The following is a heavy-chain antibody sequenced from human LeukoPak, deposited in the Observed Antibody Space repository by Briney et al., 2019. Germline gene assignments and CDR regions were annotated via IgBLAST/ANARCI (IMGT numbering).Heavy chain of an antibody. CDR1: GYTFTSYD. CDR2: MNPNSGNT. V-gene: IGHV1-8*01. Sequence: ASVKVSCKASGYTFTSYDINWVRQATGQGLEWMGWMNPNSGNTGYAQKFQGRVTMTRDTSISTAYMELSRLRSDDTAVYYCARPYSSGWYGRSFDYWGQGTLVTVSS. CDR3: ARPYSSGWYGRSFDY. J-gene: IGHJ4*02. D-gene: IGHD6-19*01.